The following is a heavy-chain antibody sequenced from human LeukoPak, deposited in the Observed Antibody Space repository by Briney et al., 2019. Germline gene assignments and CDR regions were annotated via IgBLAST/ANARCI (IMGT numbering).Heavy chain of an antibody. CDR1: GGSISSSSYY. V-gene: IGHV4-39*07. Sequence: SETLSLTCTVSGGSISSSSYYWGWIRQPPGKGLEWIGEINHSGSTNYNPSLKSRVTISVDTSKNQFSLKLSSVTAADTAVYYCARVSTDYYYYYGMDVWGQGTTVTVSS. CDR3: ARVSTDYYYYYGMDV. J-gene: IGHJ6*02. CDR2: INHSGST. D-gene: IGHD1-26*01.